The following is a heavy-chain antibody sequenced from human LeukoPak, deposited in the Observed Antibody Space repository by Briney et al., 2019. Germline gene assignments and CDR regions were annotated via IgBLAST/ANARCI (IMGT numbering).Heavy chain of an antibody. Sequence: SETLSLTCTVSGGSISSGSYYWSWIRQPAGKGLEWIGRIYTSGSTNYNPSLKSRVTISVDTSKNQFSLKLSSVTAADTAVYYCARGHSPYYDSSGYPGFDPWGQGTLVTVPS. V-gene: IGHV4-61*02. D-gene: IGHD3-22*01. J-gene: IGHJ5*02. CDR1: GGSISSGSYY. CDR2: IYTSGST. CDR3: ARGHSPYYDSSGYPGFDP.